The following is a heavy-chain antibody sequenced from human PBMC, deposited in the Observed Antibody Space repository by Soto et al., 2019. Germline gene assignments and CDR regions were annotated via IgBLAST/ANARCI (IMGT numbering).Heavy chain of an antibody. D-gene: IGHD1-1*01. V-gene: IGHV4-34*01. Sequence: QVQLQQWGAGLVKPSETLSLSCAVYGQSFSGHSWAWIRQPPGKGLEWIGEINESGSTYYNPSLKRRLTHSTDTSKTQFSLKLSSVSAADTAAYFCARGSGIVALPGELEDVKYDYWGQGTLVNVSS. CDR3: ARGSGIVALPGELEDVKYDY. J-gene: IGHJ4*02. CDR1: GQSFSGHS. CDR2: INESGST.